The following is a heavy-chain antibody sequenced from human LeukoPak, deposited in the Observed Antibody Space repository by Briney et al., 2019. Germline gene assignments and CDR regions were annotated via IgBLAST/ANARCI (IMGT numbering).Heavy chain of an antibody. J-gene: IGHJ4*02. CDR1: GFTFSSYW. V-gene: IGHV3-74*01. D-gene: IGHD5-18*01. CDR3: ARALSRDSAMDYFDY. Sequence: PGGSLRLSRAASGFTFSSYWMHWVRQAPGKGLVWVSRINTDGSSTSYADSVKGRFTISRDNAKNTLYLQMNSLRAEDTAVYYCARALSRDSAMDYFDYWGQGTLVTVSS. CDR2: INTDGSST.